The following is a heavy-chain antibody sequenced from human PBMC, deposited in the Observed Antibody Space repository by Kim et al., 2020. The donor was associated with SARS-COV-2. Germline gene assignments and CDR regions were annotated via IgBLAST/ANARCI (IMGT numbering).Heavy chain of an antibody. D-gene: IGHD1-20*01. CDR3: AKDIDPRITGAFYYYYGMDV. Sequence: GGSLRLSCAASGFTFSSYAMSWVRQAPGKGLEWVSAISGSGGSTYYADSVKGRFTISRDNSKNTLYLQMNSLRAEDTAVYYCAKDIDPRITGAFYYYYGMDVWGQGTTVTVSS. CDR2: ISGSGGST. CDR1: GFTFSSYA. J-gene: IGHJ6*02. V-gene: IGHV3-23*01.